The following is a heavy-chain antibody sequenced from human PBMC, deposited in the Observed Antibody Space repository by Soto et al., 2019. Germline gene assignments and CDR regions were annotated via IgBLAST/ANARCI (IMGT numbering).Heavy chain of an antibody. CDR1: GYTFTSYD. D-gene: IGHD3-9*01. V-gene: IGHV1-8*01. Sequence: VSVKVSCKASGYTFTSYDINWVRQATGQGLQWMGWMNPNSGNTGYAQKFQGRVTMTRNTSISTAYMELSSLRSEDTAVYYCASSRLTYDILTGYSHYYYGMDVWGQGTTGTVSS. CDR2: MNPNSGNT. CDR3: ASSRLTYDILTGYSHYYYGMDV. J-gene: IGHJ6*02.